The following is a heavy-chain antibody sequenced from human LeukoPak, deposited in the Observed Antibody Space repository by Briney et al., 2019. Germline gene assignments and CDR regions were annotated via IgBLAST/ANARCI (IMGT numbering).Heavy chain of an antibody. Sequence: GESLKISCKGSKYVFTSYWIGWVRQMPGEGLEWMGIIYPGDSDTRYSPSFQGQVTISADRSISTAFLQWSSLEASDTAMYYCARVWGLGYNPSYFDYWGQGTLVTVSS. CDR2: IYPGDSDT. V-gene: IGHV5-51*01. CDR1: KYVFTSYW. D-gene: IGHD5-24*01. J-gene: IGHJ4*02. CDR3: ARVWGLGYNPSYFDY.